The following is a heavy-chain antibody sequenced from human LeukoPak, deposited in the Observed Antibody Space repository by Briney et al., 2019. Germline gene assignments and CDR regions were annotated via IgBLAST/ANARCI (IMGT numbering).Heavy chain of an antibody. CDR2: IIPILGIA. CDR1: GYTFTSYG. J-gene: IGHJ5*02. D-gene: IGHD6-19*01. V-gene: IGHV1-69*04. Sequence: SVKVSCKASGYTFTSYGISWVRQAPGQGLEWMGRIIPILGIANYAQKFQGRVTITADKSTSTAYMELSSLRSEDTAVYYCARDFAVAGTDWFDPWGQGTLVTVSS. CDR3: ARDFAVAGTDWFDP.